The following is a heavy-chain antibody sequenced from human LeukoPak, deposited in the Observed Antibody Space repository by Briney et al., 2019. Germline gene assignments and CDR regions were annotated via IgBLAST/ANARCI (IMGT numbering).Heavy chain of an antibody. V-gene: IGHV3-30-3*01. Sequence: GGSPRLSCAASGFTFSSYAMHWVRQAPGKGLEWVAVISYDGSNKYYADSVKGRFTISRDNSKNTLYLQMNSLRAEDTAVYYCARDRGIAAAGTPNYWGQGTLVTVSS. D-gene: IGHD6-13*01. CDR2: ISYDGSNK. J-gene: IGHJ4*02. CDR3: ARDRGIAAAGTPNY. CDR1: GFTFSSYA.